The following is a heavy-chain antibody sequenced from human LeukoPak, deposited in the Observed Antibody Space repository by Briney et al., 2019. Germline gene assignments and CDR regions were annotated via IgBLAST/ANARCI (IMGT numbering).Heavy chain of an antibody. CDR1: GFTVSSNY. D-gene: IGHD3-22*01. CDR2: IYSGGST. J-gene: IGHJ2*01. V-gene: IGHV3-53*01. Sequence: GGSLRLSCAASGFTVSSNYMSWVRQAPGKGLEWVSVIYSGGSTYYADSVKGRFTISRDNSKNTLYLQMNSLRAEDTAVYYCERDGYYDSSGLGGFDLWGRGTLVTVSS. CDR3: ERDGYYDSSGLGGFDL.